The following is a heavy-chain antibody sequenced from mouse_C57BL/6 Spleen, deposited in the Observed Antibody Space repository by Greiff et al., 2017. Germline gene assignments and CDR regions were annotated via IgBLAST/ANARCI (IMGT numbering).Heavy chain of an antibody. V-gene: IGHV1-69*01. CDR3: ARPHDGRFMDY. J-gene: IGHJ4*01. D-gene: IGHD2-3*01. Sequence: VQLQQPGAELVMPGASVKLSCKASGYTFTSYWMHWVKQRPGQGLEWIGEIDPSDSYTNYNQKFKGKYTLTVDKSSSTAYMQLSSLTSEDSAVDYCARPHDGRFMDYWGQGTSVTVSS. CDR2: IDPSDSYT. CDR1: GYTFTSYW.